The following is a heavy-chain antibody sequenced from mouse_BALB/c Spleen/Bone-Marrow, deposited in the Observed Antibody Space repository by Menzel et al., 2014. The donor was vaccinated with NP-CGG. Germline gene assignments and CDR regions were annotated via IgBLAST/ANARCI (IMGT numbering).Heavy chain of an antibody. Sequence: VQLPQSDAELVKPGASVKISCKASGYTFTDHAIYWVKQKPEQGLEWIGYISPGNGDIKYNEKFKGKATLTADKSSSTAYMQLSGLTSEDSAVYICRRSVGNPFDHWGQGTTLTVSS. CDR2: ISPGNGDI. V-gene: IGHV1S53*01. J-gene: IGHJ2*01. D-gene: IGHD2-1*01. CDR1: GYTFTDHA. CDR3: RRSVGNPFDH.